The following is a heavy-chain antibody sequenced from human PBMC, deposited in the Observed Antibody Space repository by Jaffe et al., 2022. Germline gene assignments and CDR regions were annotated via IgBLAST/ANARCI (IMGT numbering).Heavy chain of an antibody. D-gene: IGHD3-10*01. CDR3: ARALPRHYYGSGSYWNY. CDR2: INHSGST. J-gene: IGHJ4*02. CDR1: GGSFSGYY. V-gene: IGHV4-34*01. Sequence: QVQLQQWGAGLLKPSETLSLTCAVYGGSFSGYYWSWIRQPPGKGLEWIGEINHSGSTNYNPSLKSRVTISVDTSKNQFSLKLSSVTAADTAVYYCARALPRHYYGSGSYWNYWGQGTLVTVSS.